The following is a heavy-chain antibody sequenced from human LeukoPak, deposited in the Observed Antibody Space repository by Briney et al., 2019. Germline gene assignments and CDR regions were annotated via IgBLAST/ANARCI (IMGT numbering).Heavy chain of an antibody. D-gene: IGHD7-27*01. J-gene: IGHJ4*02. CDR1: GGSISSGDYY. CDR3: ARDRTGVYSDY. V-gene: IGHV4-30-4*08. Sequence: SETLSLTCTVSGGSISSGDYYWSWIRQPPGKGLEWIGYIYYSGSTYYNPSLKSRVTISVDTSKNQFSLKLSSVTAADTAVYYRARDRTGVYSDYWGQGTLVTVSS. CDR2: IYYSGST.